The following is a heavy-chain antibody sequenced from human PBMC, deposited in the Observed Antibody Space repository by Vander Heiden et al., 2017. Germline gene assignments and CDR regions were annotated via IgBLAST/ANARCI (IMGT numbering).Heavy chain of an antibody. CDR1: GGSISSSSYS. CDR3: ASGGLRFLEWLSTDNWFDP. CDR2: IYYSGST. J-gene: IGHJ5*02. Sequence: QLQLQESGPGLVKPSETLSLTCTVSGGSISSSSYSWGWIRQPPGKGLEWIGSIYYSGSTYYNPSLKSRVTISVDTSKNQFSLKLSSVTAADTAVYYCASGGLRFLEWLSTDNWFDPWGQGTLVTVSS. V-gene: IGHV4-39*01. D-gene: IGHD3-3*01.